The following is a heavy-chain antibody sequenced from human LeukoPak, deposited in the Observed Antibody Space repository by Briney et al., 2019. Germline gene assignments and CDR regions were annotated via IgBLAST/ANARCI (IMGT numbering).Heavy chain of an antibody. CDR1: GGSFSGYY. D-gene: IGHD1-26*01. Sequence: SETLSLTCAVYGGSFSGYYWSWIRQPPGKGLEWIGEINHSGSTNYNPSLKSRVTISVDTSKNQFSLRLTSATAADTAVYYCATSSGSYYYWGQGTLVTVSS. J-gene: IGHJ4*02. CDR3: ATSSGSYYY. V-gene: IGHV4-34*01. CDR2: INHSGST.